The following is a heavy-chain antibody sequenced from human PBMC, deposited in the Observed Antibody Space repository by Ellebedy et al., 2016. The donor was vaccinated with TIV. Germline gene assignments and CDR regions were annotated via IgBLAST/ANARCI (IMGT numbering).Heavy chain of an antibody. J-gene: IGHJ4*02. CDR1: GGSISNFF. D-gene: IGHD3-10*01. CDR3: ARPPMGKTAPLEY. CDR2: IHSTGST. V-gene: IGHV4-59*08. Sequence: SETLSLXCTVSGGSISNFFWSWLRQSPEKGLEWIGYIHSTGSTSYNPSLKSRVTLSVDTPQNQFSLRLTSVTPADTAVYYCARPPMGKTAPLEYWGLGALVTVSS.